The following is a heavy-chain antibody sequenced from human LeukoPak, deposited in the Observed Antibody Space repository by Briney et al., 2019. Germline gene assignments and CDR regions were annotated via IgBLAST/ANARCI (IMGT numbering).Heavy chain of an antibody. CDR1: GGTFSSYA. J-gene: IGHJ4*02. Sequence: SVKVSCKASGGTFSSYAISWVRQAPGQGLEWMGGIIPIFGTANYAQKFQGRVTITADESTSTAYMELSSLRSEDTAVYYCARDFFGGEPYYGSGSYPFDYWGQGTLVTVSS. CDR2: IIPIFGTA. D-gene: IGHD3-10*01. V-gene: IGHV1-69*01. CDR3: ARDFFGGEPYYGSGSYPFDY.